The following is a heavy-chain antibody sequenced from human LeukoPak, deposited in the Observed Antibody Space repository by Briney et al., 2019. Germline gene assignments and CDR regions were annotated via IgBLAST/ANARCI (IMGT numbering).Heavy chain of an antibody. J-gene: IGHJ5*02. CDR1: GGSFSGYY. CDR3: ARMPPFGYGDYGWFDP. D-gene: IGHD4-17*01. Sequence: SETLSLTCAVYGGSFSGYYWSWIRQPPGKGLEWIGEINHSGSTNYNPSLKSRVTISVDTSKNQFSLNLYPVTAADMAVYYCARMPPFGYGDYGWFDPWGQGTLVTVSS. V-gene: IGHV4-34*01. CDR2: INHSGST.